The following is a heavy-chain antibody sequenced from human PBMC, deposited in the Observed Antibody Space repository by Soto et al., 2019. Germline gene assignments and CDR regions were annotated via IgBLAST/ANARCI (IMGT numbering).Heavy chain of an antibody. CDR1: GGSISSGDYY. CDR3: ARVFTIFGVVKAHPNWFDP. CDR2: IYYSGST. J-gene: IGHJ5*02. V-gene: IGHV4-30-4*01. Sequence: QVQLQESGPGLVKPSQTLSLTCTVSGGSISSGDYYWSWIRQPPGNGLEGIGYIYYSGSTYYNPSLKRRVTISVDTSKNQFSLNLSSVTAADPAVYYCARVFTIFGVVKAHPNWFDPWGQGTLVTVSS. D-gene: IGHD3-3*01.